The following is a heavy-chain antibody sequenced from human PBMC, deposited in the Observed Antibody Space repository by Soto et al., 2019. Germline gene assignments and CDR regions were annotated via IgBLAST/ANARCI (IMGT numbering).Heavy chain of an antibody. V-gene: IGHV1-58*01. CDR3: AATSNYDFWSGYYIPFDY. J-gene: IGHJ4*02. D-gene: IGHD3-3*01. CDR2: IVVGSGNT. Sequence: SVKVSCKASGFTFTSSAVQWVRQARGQRLEWIGWIVVGSGNTNYAQKFQERVTITRDMSTSTAYMELSSLRSEDTAVYYCAATSNYDFWSGYYIPFDYWGQGTLVTVSS. CDR1: GFTFTSSA.